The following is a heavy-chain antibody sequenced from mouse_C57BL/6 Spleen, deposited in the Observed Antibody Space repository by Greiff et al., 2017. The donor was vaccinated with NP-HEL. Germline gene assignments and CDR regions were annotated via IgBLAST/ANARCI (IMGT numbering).Heavy chain of an antibody. CDR2: INPGSGGT. CDR1: GYAFTNYL. J-gene: IGHJ1*03. Sequence: QVQLQQSGAELVRPGTSVKVSCKASGYAFTNYLIEWVKQRPGQGLEWIGVINPGSGGTNYNEKFKGKATLTADKSSSTAYMQLSSLTSEDSAVYFCARTGGIYWYFDVWGTGTTVTVSS. V-gene: IGHV1-54*01. CDR3: ARTGGIYWYFDV.